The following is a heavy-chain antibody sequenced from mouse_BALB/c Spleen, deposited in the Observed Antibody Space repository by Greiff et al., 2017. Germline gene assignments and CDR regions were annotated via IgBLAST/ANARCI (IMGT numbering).Heavy chain of an antibody. CDR1: GYAFTNYL. D-gene: IGHD2-14*01. V-gene: IGHV1-54*01. CDR2: INPGSGGT. Sequence: VQLQQSGAELVRPGTSVKVSCKASGYAFTNYLIEWVKQRPGQGLEWIGVINPGSGGTNYNEKFKGKATLTADKSSSTAYMQLSSLTSDDSAVYFCARGYDPYAMDDWGKGTSATVSS. CDR3: ARGYDPYAMDD. J-gene: IGHJ4*01.